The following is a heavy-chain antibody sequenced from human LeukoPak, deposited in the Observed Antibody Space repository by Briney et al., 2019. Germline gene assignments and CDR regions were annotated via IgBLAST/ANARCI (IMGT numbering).Heavy chain of an antibody. Sequence: GGSLRLSCAASGFTFDDYGMSWVRQAPGKGLEWVSGINWNGGSTGYADSVKGRFTISRDNAKNSLYLQMNSLRAEDTALYYCARPQLELHYYYYMDVWGKGTTVTVSS. J-gene: IGHJ6*03. CDR3: ARPQLELHYYYYMDV. CDR2: INWNGGST. D-gene: IGHD1-7*01. V-gene: IGHV3-20*04. CDR1: GFTFDDYG.